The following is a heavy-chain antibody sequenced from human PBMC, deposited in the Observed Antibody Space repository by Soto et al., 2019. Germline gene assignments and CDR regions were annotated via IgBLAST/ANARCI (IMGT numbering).Heavy chain of an antibody. Sequence: GGSLRLSCAASGFTFSSYSMNWVRQAPGKGLEWVSYISSSSSTIYYADSVKGRFTISRDNAKNSLYLQMNGLRAEDTAVYYCARDLPISGLRGYCSGGSCSFDYWGQGTLVTVSS. J-gene: IGHJ4*02. D-gene: IGHD2-15*01. CDR1: GFTFSSYS. CDR3: ARDLPISGLRGYCSGGSCSFDY. CDR2: ISSSSSTI. V-gene: IGHV3-48*01.